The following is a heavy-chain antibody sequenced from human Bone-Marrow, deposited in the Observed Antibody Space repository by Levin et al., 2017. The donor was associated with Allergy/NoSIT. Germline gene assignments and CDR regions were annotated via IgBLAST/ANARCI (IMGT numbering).Heavy chain of an antibody. D-gene: IGHD3-10*01. CDR3: AKGGVAAPPFY. CDR1: KFLFQNYA. V-gene: IGHV3-23*01. J-gene: IGHJ4*02. CDR2: VSGSGDQT. Sequence: LSLPCAASKFLFQNYAMAWLRQAPGQGLEWVSAVSGSGDQTYHADSVRGRFTISRDNSKDTLFLQMNNLRAEDTAVYFCAKGGVAAPPFYWGQGTLVTVSS.